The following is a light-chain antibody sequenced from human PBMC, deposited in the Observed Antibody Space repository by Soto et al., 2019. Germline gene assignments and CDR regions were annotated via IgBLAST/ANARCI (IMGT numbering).Light chain of an antibody. CDR2: EVS. CDR1: SSDVGGYNY. V-gene: IGLV2-14*03. J-gene: IGLJ1*01. Sequence: QSALTQPASVSGSPGQSITISCTGTSSDVGGYNYVFWYQQHPGKAPKLMIYEVSNRPSGVSHRFSGSKSGNTASLTISGLQAEDEADYYCSSYASSSTSFGTGTKVTVL. CDR3: SSYASSSTS.